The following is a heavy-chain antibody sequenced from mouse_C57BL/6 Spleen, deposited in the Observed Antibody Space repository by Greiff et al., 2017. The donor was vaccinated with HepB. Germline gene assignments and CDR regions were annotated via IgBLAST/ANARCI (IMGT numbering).Heavy chain of an antibody. CDR3: ARDYYGYDDWFAY. Sequence: VQLQQSGTELVKPGASVKLSCKASGYTFTSYWMHWVKQRPGQGLEWIGNINPSNGGTNYNEKFKSKATLTVDKSSSTAYMQLSSLTSEDSAVYDCARDYYGYDDWFAYWGQGTLVTVSA. D-gene: IGHD2-2*01. CDR2: INPSNGGT. J-gene: IGHJ3*01. CDR1: GYTFTSYW. V-gene: IGHV1-53*01.